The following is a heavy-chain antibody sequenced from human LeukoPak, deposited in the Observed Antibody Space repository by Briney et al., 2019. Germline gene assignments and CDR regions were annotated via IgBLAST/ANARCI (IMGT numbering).Heavy chain of an antibody. V-gene: IGHV5-51*01. CDR3: ARRRAVAGYYYFDY. D-gene: IGHD6-19*01. CDR2: IYPGDSDT. CDR1: GYSFTSYW. J-gene: IGHJ4*02. Sequence: RGESLKISCEGSGYSFTSYWIAWVRQRPGKGLEWMGMIYPGDSDTRYGPSFQGQVTISTDMSISTAYLQWSSLKASDTAMYYCARRRAVAGYYYFDYWGQGTLVTVSS.